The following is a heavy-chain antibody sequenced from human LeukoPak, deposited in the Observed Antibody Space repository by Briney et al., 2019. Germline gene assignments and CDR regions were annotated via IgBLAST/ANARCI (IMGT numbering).Heavy chain of an antibody. CDR2: INPNSGGT. CDR3: AREHSSGWYVTNYYYGMDV. CDR1: GYTFTGYY. Sequence: GASVKVSCKASGYTFTGYYMHWVRQAPGQGLEWMGWINPNSGGTNYAQKFQGRVTMTRDTSISTAYMELSRLRSDDTAVYYCAREHSSGWYVTNYYYGMDVWGQGTTVTVSS. J-gene: IGHJ6*02. V-gene: IGHV1-2*02. D-gene: IGHD6-19*01.